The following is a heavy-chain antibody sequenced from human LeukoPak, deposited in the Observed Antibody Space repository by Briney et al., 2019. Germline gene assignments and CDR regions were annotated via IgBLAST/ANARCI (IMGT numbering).Heavy chain of an antibody. V-gene: IGHV3-7*01. CDR2: IKRDESEK. J-gene: IGHJ4*02. CDR1: GFTFSNYW. D-gene: IGHD4-17*01. Sequence: GESLRLSCAASGFTFSNYWMSWVRQAPGKGLEWVANIKRDESEKYYVDSVKGRFTISRDNAKSSLYLQMSSLRAEDTAVYYCARGNDYGDYIGIYFDYWGQGTLVTVSS. CDR3: ARGNDYGDYIGIYFDY.